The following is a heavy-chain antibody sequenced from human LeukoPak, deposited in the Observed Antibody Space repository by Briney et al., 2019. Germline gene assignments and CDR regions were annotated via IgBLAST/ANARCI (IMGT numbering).Heavy chain of an antibody. V-gene: IGHV3-11*01. CDR1: GFTFSDYY. J-gene: IGHJ4*02. Sequence: GGSLRLSCAASGFTFSDYYMSWIRQAPGKGLEWVSYISSSGSTIYYADSVKGRFTISRDNSKNTLYLQMNSLRAEDTAVYYCARRAGAYSHPYDYWGQGTLVTVSS. CDR3: ARRAGAYSHPYDY. D-gene: IGHD4/OR15-4a*01. CDR2: ISSSGSTI.